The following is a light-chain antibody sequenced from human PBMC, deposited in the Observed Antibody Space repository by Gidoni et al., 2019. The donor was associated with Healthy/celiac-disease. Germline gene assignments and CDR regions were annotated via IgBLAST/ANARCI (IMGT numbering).Light chain of an antibody. CDR1: SSDVGCYNY. V-gene: IGLV2-11*01. CDR3: CSYAGSYTYV. Sequence: QSALTQPRSVSGSPGQSVTISCTGTSSDVGCYNYVSWYQQHPGKAPKLMIYYVSKRPSGVPDRFSGSKSGNTASLTISGLQAEDEGDYYCCSYAGSYTYVFGTGTKVTVL. J-gene: IGLJ1*01. CDR2: YVS.